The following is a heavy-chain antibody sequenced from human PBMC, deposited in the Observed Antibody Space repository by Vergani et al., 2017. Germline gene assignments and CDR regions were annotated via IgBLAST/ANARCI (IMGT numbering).Heavy chain of an antibody. D-gene: IGHD2-2*02. CDR1: GFTFSGSA. CDR2: IRSKANSYAT. J-gene: IGHJ4*02. V-gene: IGHV3-73*01. Sequence: EVQLVESGGGLVQPGGSLKLSCAASGFTFSGSAMHWVRQASGKGLEWVGRIRSKANSYATAYAASVKGRFTISRDDSKNTAYLQMNSLRAEDTAVYYCAKLPTSTPHIYLFDYWGQGTLVTVSS. CDR3: AKLPTSTPHIYLFDY.